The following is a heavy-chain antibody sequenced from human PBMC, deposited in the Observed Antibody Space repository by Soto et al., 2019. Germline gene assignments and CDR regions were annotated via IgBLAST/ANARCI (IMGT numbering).Heavy chain of an antibody. D-gene: IGHD1-26*01. J-gene: IGHJ4*02. V-gene: IGHV1-2*04. CDR2: INPNSGGT. CDR3: ARDRSGSYSFDY. Sequence: ASVKVSCKASGYTFTGYYMHLVRQAPGQGLEWMGWINPNSGGTNHAQKFQGWVTMTRDTSISTAYMELSRLRSDDTAVYYCARDRSGSYSFDYWGQGTLVTVSS. CDR1: GYTFTGYY.